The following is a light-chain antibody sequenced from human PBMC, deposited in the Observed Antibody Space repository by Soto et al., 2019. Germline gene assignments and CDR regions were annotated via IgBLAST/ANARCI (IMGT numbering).Light chain of an antibody. V-gene: IGLV1-44*01. CDR3: AAWDDSLNAL. Sequence: QSVLTQPPSASGTPGQRVTISCSGSSSNIGDNPVNWYQQLPGAAPKLLIYINDQRPSGVPDRFSGSKSGTSASLAISGLQPKDEADYYCAAWDDSLNALFGTGTKVTVL. CDR2: IND. J-gene: IGLJ1*01. CDR1: SSNIGDNP.